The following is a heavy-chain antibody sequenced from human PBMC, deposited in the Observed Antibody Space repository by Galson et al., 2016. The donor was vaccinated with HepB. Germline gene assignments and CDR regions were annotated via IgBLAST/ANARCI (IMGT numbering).Heavy chain of an antibody. Sequence: SETLSLTCGVYGGSFSGCYWSWIRQPPGKGLEWIGEIKHTGSTNSNPSLGSRVTISVDKSTNQFSLMLNSVTAADTAVYYCARGSIRSGLFVGGRAGFFDYWGQGTLVTVSS. V-gene: IGHV4-34*01. D-gene: IGHD2-15*01. CDR2: IKHTGST. CDR3: ARGSIRSGLFVGGRAGFFDY. CDR1: GGSFSGCY. J-gene: IGHJ4*02.